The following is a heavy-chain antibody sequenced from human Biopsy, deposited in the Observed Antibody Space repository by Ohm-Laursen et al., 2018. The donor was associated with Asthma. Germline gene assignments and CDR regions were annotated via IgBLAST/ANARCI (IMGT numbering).Heavy chain of an antibody. V-gene: IGHV1-69*10. J-gene: IGHJ4*02. CDR3: ATDHCSALWAGVSTDNCYFEY. CDR1: GGTFSNYA. CDR2: IIPKFGIA. Sequence: ASVKVSCKASGGTFSNYAISWVRQAPGQGLEWMGGIIPKFGIAHYAQNFQGRVTLTADKSTSTAYMELSSLRSEDTAVYYCATDHCSALWAGVSTDNCYFEYWGQGTLVTVSS. D-gene: IGHD3-10*02.